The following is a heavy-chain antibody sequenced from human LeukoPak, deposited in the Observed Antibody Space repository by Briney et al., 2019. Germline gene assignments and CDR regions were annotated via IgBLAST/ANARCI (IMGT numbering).Heavy chain of an antibody. CDR2: MRGSGAST. Sequence: GGSLRLSCAASGFTFSNYAMSWVLQAPGKGQGAGSAMRGSGASTFYADSVKGRFTISRDNSKNTLYLQMNSLRAEGTALYYCAKGKDTYNYDSSGYYFGEYWGQGTLVTVS. CDR3: AKGKDTYNYDSSGYYFGEY. D-gene: IGHD3-22*01. CDR1: GFTFSNYA. J-gene: IGHJ4*02. V-gene: IGHV3-23*01.